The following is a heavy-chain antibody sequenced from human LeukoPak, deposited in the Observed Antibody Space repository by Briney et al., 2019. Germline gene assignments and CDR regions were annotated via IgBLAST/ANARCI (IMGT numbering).Heavy chain of an antibody. D-gene: IGHD3-22*01. J-gene: IGHJ4*02. V-gene: IGHV3-21*01. CDR3: ARLYDGSAYHADHFDY. CDR1: GFTSSSYE. CDR2: ISSSSSYI. Sequence: GGSLRLSCAASGFTSSSYEMNWVRQAPGKGLEWVSSISSSSSYIYYADSVKGRFTISRDNAKNSLYLQMNSLRAEDTAVYYCARLYDGSAYHADHFDYWGQGTLVIVSS.